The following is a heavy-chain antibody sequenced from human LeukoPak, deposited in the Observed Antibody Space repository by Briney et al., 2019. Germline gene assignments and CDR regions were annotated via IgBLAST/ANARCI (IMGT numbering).Heavy chain of an antibody. CDR3: AREPPHTIFGVVIIPYFDY. V-gene: IGHV3-33*01. CDR2: IWYDGSNK. Sequence: GGSLRLSCATSGFTFSYYGMHWVRQAPGKGLEWVAVIWYDGSNKYYADSVKGRFTISRDNSKNTLYLQMNSLRAEDTAVYYCAREPPHTIFGVVIIPYFDYWGQGTLVTVSS. D-gene: IGHD3-3*01. CDR1: GFTFSYYG. J-gene: IGHJ4*02.